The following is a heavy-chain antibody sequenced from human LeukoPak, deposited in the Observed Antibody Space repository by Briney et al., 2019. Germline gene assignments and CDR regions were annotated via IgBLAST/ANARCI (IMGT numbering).Heavy chain of an antibody. D-gene: IGHD5-18*01. CDR3: ARGLQLWSNYYYYGMDV. Sequence: NPSETLSLTCTVSGGSISSYYWSWIRQPAGKGLEWIGRIYTSGSTNYNPSLKSRVTMSVDMSKNQFSLKLSSVTAADTAVYYCARGLQLWSNYYYYGMDVWGQGTTVTVSS. J-gene: IGHJ6*02. CDR2: IYTSGST. CDR1: GGSISSYY. V-gene: IGHV4-4*07.